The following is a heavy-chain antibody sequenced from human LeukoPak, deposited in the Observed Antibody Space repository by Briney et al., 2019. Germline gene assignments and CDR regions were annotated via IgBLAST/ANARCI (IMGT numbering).Heavy chain of an antibody. Sequence: PGGSLRLSCAASGFTLSSYSMNWVRQAPGKGLEWVSYISSTSNTIYYADSVKGRFTISRDNAKNSLYLQMNGLRDEDTAVYYCATDWGSSDYWGQGTLVTVSS. D-gene: IGHD7-27*01. CDR3: ATDWGSSDY. J-gene: IGHJ4*02. CDR2: ISSTSNTI. CDR1: GFTLSSYS. V-gene: IGHV3-48*02.